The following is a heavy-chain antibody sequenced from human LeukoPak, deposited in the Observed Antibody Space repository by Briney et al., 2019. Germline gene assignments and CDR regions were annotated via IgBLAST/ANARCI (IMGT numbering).Heavy chain of an antibody. J-gene: IGHJ4*02. Sequence: PSETLSLTCAVSGGSISSSNWWSWVRQPPGKGLEWIEEIYHSGSTNYNPSLKSRVTISVDKSKNQFSLKLSSVTAADTAVYYCARLILAAAATRFDYWGQGTLVTVSS. V-gene: IGHV4-4*02. CDR3: ARLILAAAATRFDY. D-gene: IGHD6-13*01. CDR1: GGSISSSNW. CDR2: IYHSGST.